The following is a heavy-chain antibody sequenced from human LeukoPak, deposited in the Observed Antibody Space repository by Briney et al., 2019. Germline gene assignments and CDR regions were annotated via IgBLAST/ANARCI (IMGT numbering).Heavy chain of an antibody. V-gene: IGHV3-30*03. D-gene: IGHD6-13*01. CDR3: ARARYSSSWLRINYYYYMDV. J-gene: IGHJ6*03. CDR2: ISYDGSNK. CDR1: GFTFSSYG. Sequence: GGSLRLSCAASGFTFSSYGMHWVRQAPGKGLEWVAVISYDGSNKYYADSVKGRFTISRDNSKNTLYLQMNSLRAEDTAVYYCARARYSSSWLRINYYYYMDVWGKGTTVTISS.